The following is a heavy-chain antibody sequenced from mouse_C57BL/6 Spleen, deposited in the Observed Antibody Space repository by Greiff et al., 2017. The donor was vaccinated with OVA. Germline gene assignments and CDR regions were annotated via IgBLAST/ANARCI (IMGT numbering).Heavy chain of an antibody. J-gene: IGHJ3*01. D-gene: IGHD2-4*01. CDR2: IYPGSGNT. CDR3: ARGRGIYYDHAWFAY. V-gene: IGHV1-76*01. CDR1: GFTFTDYY. Sequence: QVQLKESGAELVRPGASVKLSCKASGFTFTDYYINWVKQRPGQGLEWIARIYPGSGNTYYNEKFKGKATLTAEKSSSTAYMQLSSLTSEDSAVYFCARGRGIYYDHAWFAYWGQGTLVTVSA.